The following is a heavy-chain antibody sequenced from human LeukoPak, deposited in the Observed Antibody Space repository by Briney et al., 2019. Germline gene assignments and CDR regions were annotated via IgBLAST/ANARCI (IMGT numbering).Heavy chain of an antibody. CDR1: GGSISSSSYY. V-gene: IGHV4-39*07. Sequence: SETLSLTCTVSGGSISSSSYYWGWIRQPPGKGLEWIGSIYYSGSTYYNPSLKSRVTISVDTSKNQFSLKLSSVTAADTAVYYCARDGALYYYDSSGYYDPDWFDPWGQGTLVTVSS. CDR3: ARDGALYYYDSSGYYDPDWFDP. D-gene: IGHD3-22*01. J-gene: IGHJ5*02. CDR2: IYYSGST.